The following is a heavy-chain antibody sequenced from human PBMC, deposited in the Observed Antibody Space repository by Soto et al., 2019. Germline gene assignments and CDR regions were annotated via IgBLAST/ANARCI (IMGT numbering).Heavy chain of an antibody. V-gene: IGHV4-31*03. CDR1: GGSISSGGYY. D-gene: IGHD2-2*01. J-gene: IGHJ5*02. Sequence: QVQLQESGPGLVKPSQTLSLTCTVSGGSISSGGYYWSWIRQHPGKGLGWIGYIYHSGTTYYNPSLKSRFTISVDTSKNQFSLKLTSVTAADTAVYYCARVRGNPLLGWFDPWGQGTLVTVSS. CDR2: IYHSGTT. CDR3: ARVRGNPLLGWFDP.